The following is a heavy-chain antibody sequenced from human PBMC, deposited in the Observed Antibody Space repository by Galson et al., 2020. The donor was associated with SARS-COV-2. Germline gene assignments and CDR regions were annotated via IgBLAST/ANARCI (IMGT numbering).Heavy chain of an antibody. D-gene: IGHD3-3*01. Sequence: GGSLRLSCTASGFTFGDYAMSWFRQAPGKGLEWVGFIRSKAYGGTTEYAASVKGRFTISRDDSKSIAYLQMNSLKTEETAVYYCTSTFTICGVVYDFDYWGQGTLVTVSS. V-gene: IGHV3-49*03. CDR3: TSTFTICGVVYDFDY. CDR2: IRSKAYGGTT. J-gene: IGHJ4*02. CDR1: GFTFGDYA.